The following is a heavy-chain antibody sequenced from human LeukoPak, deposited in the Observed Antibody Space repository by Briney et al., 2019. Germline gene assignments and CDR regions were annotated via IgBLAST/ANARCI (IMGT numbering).Heavy chain of an antibody. CDR3: AKTSPPYFDWAPVDS. D-gene: IGHD3-9*01. CDR2: ISYDGSNK. Sequence: PGGSLRLSCAASGFTFSSYGMSGLRQAPGKGLEWVAIISYDGSNKYYADSMKGRFTISRDNSKNTLSLQMNSLRAEDTAVYYCAKTSPPYFDWAPVDSWGQGTLVTVSS. V-gene: IGHV3-30*18. CDR1: GFTFSSYG. J-gene: IGHJ4*02.